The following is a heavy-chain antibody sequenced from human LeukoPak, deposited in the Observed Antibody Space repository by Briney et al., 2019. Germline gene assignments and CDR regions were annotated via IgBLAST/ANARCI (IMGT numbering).Heavy chain of an antibody. Sequence: PSETLSLTCTVSGYPISSGYYWGWIRQPPGKGLEWIGSIYHSGSTYYNPSLKSRVTISVDTSKNQFSLKLRSVTAADTAMYYCASDSFYDSGGYFYYWGQGTLVTVSS. CDR3: ASDSFYDSGGYFYY. J-gene: IGHJ4*02. D-gene: IGHD3-22*01. V-gene: IGHV4-38-2*02. CDR1: GYPISSGYY. CDR2: IYHSGST.